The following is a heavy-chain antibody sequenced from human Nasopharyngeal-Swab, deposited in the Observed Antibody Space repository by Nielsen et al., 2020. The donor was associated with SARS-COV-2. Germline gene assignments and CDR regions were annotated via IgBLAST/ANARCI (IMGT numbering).Heavy chain of an antibody. D-gene: IGHD1-26*01. CDR3: ARTYSGSYWAGHDAFDI. V-gene: IGHV4-38-2*02. CDR2: IYHSGST. Sequence: SETLSLTCTVSGYSISSGCYWGWIRQPPGKGLEWIGSIYHSGSTYYNPSLKSRVTISVDTSKNQFSLKLSSVTAADTAVYYCARTYSGSYWAGHDAFDIWGQGTMVTVSS. CDR1: GYSISSGCY. J-gene: IGHJ3*02.